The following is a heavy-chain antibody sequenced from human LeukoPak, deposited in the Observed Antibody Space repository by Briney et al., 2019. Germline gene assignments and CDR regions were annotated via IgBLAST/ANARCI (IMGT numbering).Heavy chain of an antibody. D-gene: IGHD2-2*01. J-gene: IGHJ4*02. CDR3: ARHSGDIVVVPDY. Sequence: PSETLSLTCTVSGYSISSGYYWGWIRQPPGMGLEWIGSIYHSGGTYYNPSLKSRVTISVDTSKNQFSLKLSSVTAADTAVYYCARHSGDIVVVPDYWGQGTLVTVSS. CDR1: GYSISSGYY. V-gene: IGHV4-38-2*02. CDR2: IYHSGGT.